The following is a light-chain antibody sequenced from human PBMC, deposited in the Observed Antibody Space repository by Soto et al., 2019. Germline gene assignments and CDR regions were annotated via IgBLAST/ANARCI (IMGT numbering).Light chain of an antibody. CDR1: QGIRND. J-gene: IGKJ1*01. CDR2: AAS. V-gene: IGKV1-6*01. Sequence: AIQMTQSPSSLSASVGDRVTITCRASQGIRNDLGWYQQKPGKAPKLLIYAASSLQSGVPSRFSGSGSGTDFTLTISSPQPEDLATYYCLQDYNYPWTFGQGTKVEIK. CDR3: LQDYNYPWT.